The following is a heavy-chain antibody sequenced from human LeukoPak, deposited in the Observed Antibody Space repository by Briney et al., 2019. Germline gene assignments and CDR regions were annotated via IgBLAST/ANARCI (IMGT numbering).Heavy chain of an antibody. CDR1: GFTFSSYG. V-gene: IGHV3-23*01. Sequence: GGSLRLSCAASGFTFSSYGMSWVRQTPGKGLEWVSTITSVGSTYHADSVRGRLTISRDNSKSTLYLQMNSLRAEDTGVYYCSKSYSSGPWGQGALVTVSS. CDR3: SKSYSSGP. D-gene: IGHD6-19*01. CDR2: ITSVGST. J-gene: IGHJ5*02.